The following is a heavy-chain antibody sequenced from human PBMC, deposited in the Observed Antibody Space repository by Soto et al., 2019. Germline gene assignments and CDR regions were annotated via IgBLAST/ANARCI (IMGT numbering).Heavy chain of an antibody. J-gene: IGHJ4*02. V-gene: IGHV5-51*01. CDR2: IYPGDSDT. CDR1: GYSFTSYW. D-gene: IGHD3-3*01. CDR3: ARLSPIFGVVDTGGVYFDY. Sequence: PGESLNISCKGSGYSFTSYWIGWVRQMPGKGLEWMGIIYPGDSDTRYSPSFQGQVTISADKSISTAYLQWSSLKASDTAMYYCARLSPIFGVVDTGGVYFDYWGQGTLVTVSS.